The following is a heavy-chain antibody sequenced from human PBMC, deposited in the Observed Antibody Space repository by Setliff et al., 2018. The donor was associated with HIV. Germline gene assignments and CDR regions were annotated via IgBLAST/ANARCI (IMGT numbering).Heavy chain of an antibody. Sequence: LSLTCTVSGGSINSGGYYWSWIRQHPGKGLEWIGYVYYSVSTYYNPSLKSRVTISVDTSKNQFSLKLSSVTAADTAVYFCATSSWGVWDNTFNDYWGQGTLVTVSS. J-gene: IGHJ4*02. CDR3: ATSSWGVWDNTFNDY. CDR1: GGSINSGGYY. V-gene: IGHV4-31*02. D-gene: IGHD1-26*01. CDR2: VYYSVST.